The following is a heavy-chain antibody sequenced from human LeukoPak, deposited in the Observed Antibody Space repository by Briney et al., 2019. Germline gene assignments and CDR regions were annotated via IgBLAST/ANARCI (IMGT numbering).Heavy chain of an antibody. J-gene: IGHJ6*02. CDR1: GFTFSSYG. V-gene: IGHV3-30*18. Sequence: PGGSLRLSCAASGFTFSSYGMHWVRQAPGKGLEWVAVISYDGSNKYYADSVKGRFTISRDNSKNTLYLQMNSLRAEDTAVYYCAKMRYYDFWSGYYTDLFYYYYGMDVWGQGTTVTVSS. CDR3: AKMRYYDFWSGYYTDLFYYYYGMDV. CDR2: ISYDGSNK. D-gene: IGHD3-3*01.